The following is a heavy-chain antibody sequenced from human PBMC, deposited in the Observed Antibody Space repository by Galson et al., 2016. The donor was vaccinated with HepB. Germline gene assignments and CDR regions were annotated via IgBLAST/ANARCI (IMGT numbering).Heavy chain of an antibody. CDR3: ARDGVVGSLNYHGMDV. CDR2: IHPTGST. V-gene: IGHV4-4*02. Sequence: SETLSLTCVVSGGSISTSNWWTWVRQPPGKGLKWIGEIHPTGSTNYTPSLKSRVTISVDKSKNQFSLTLKSVTAADTAVYYCARDGVVGSLNYHGMDVWGQGTTVTVSS. CDR1: GGSISTSNW. J-gene: IGHJ6*02. D-gene: IGHD2-15*01.